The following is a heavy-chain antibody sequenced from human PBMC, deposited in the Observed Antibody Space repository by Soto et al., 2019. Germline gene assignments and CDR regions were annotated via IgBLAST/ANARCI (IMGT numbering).Heavy chain of an antibody. CDR1: GFTFSSYA. J-gene: IGHJ4*02. CDR2: ISGSGGST. Sequence: GGSLRLSCAASGFTFSSYAMSWVRQAPGKGLEWVSAISGSGGSTYYADSVKGRFTISRDNSKNTLYLQMNSLRAEDTAVYYCAKSTYYYDSSGYYYPNWGQGTLVTVSS. CDR3: AKSTYYYDSSGYYYPN. D-gene: IGHD3-22*01. V-gene: IGHV3-23*01.